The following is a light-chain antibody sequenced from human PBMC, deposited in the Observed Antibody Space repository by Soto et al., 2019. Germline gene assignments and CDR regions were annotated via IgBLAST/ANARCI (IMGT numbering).Light chain of an antibody. CDR1: QDISNY. CDR2: DAS. CDR3: QQYEDLPLT. V-gene: IGKV1-33*01. Sequence: DIQMTQSPSSLSASVGDRVTITCQASQDISNYLNWYQQKPGKAPKLLLFDASNVETGVPSRFSGSGSGTDFTFTIHSLQPEDAATYYCQQYEDLPLTFGGGTK. J-gene: IGKJ4*01.